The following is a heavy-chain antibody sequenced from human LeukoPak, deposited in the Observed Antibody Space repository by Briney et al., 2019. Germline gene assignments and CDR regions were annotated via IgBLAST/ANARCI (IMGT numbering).Heavy chain of an antibody. D-gene: IGHD5-18*01. Sequence: SETLSLTCAVYGGSFIDYYWSWIRQPPGKGLEWIGEINHSGSTNYNPSLKSRVTISVDTSKSQFSLKLSSVTAADTAVYYCARRIEKTAMVDYWGQGTLVTVSS. CDR3: ARRIEKTAMVDY. CDR2: INHSGST. V-gene: IGHV4-34*01. J-gene: IGHJ4*02. CDR1: GGSFIDYY.